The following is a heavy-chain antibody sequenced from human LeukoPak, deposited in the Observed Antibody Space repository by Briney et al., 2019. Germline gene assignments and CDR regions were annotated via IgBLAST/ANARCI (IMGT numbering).Heavy chain of an antibody. CDR1: GYIFSNFY. CDR3: ARDNSMDDRGLWFDP. CDR2: INPSGSRT. V-gene: IGHV1-46*01. D-gene: IGHD4-23*01. J-gene: IGHJ5*02. Sequence: ASVKISCMSSGYIFSNFYMHWVRQAPGQGLEWMGLINPSGSRTWFAEKFQGRIILTRDMSTTTDYMELSSLRSEDMAVYFCARDNSMDDRGLWFDPWGQGTLVTVSS.